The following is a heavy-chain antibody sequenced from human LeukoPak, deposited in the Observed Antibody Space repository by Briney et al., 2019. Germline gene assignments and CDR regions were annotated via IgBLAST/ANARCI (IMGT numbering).Heavy chain of an antibody. Sequence: GGSLRLSCAASGFTFSSYWMSWVRQAPGKGLEWVANIKQDGSEKYYVDSVKGRFTISRDNAKKSLYLQMNSLRAEDTAVYYCASFGCGGDFDYWGQGTLVTVSS. CDR1: GFTFSSYW. CDR2: IKQDGSEK. J-gene: IGHJ4*02. CDR3: ASFGCGGDFDY. D-gene: IGHD2-21*01. V-gene: IGHV3-7*01.